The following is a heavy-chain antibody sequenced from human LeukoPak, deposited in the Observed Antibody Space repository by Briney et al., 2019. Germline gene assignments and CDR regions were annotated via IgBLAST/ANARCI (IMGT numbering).Heavy chain of an antibody. CDR3: TAVGLRY. CDR2: IESIPDGGTT. J-gene: IGHJ4*02. CDR1: GFTFTNTW. Sequence: KPGGSLRLSCAASGFTFTNTWMSWVRQTPGKGLEWVARIESIPDGGTTDYAAPVKGRYTISRDDSKNTLYLQMNSLKTEDTAVYYCTAVGLRYWGQGTLVTVSS. V-gene: IGHV3-15*04. D-gene: IGHD5-12*01.